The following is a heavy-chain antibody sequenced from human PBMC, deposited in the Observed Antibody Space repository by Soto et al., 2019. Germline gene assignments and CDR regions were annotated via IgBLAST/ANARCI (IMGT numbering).Heavy chain of an antibody. J-gene: IGHJ6*02. V-gene: IGHV4-30-2*01. CDR1: GGSVSSGVFS. CDR3: ARGHYYYAMDV. Sequence: TLSLTCAFSGGSVSSGVFSWNWIRQPPGQGLEWIGYISHGGSPHYTPSLRSRVSISVDRSTNVISLNLTSMTPADTAVYFCARGHYYYAMDVWGQGTTVTVSS. CDR2: ISHGGSP.